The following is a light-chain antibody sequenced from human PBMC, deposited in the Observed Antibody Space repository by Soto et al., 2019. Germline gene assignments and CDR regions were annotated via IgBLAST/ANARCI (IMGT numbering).Light chain of an antibody. Sequence: DLQMTQSPSSVSASVGDRVTITCRASQGFSTWLAWYRRKPGRAPELLIYSASSLHGGVPSRFSGSGSGTDFTLTISSLQPEDFATYYCQQANSFPRTFGGGTEVEIK. CDR2: SAS. CDR3: QQANSFPRT. J-gene: IGKJ4*01. CDR1: QGFSTW. V-gene: IGKV1-12*01.